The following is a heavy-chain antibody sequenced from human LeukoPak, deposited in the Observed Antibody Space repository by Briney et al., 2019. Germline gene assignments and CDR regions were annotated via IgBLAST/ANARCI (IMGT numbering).Heavy chain of an antibody. Sequence: GGSLRLSCAASGFTFSSYWMSWIRQAPGKGLQWVANIKQDGSDKKYVDSLKGRFSISRDNAKNLLYLQMNTLRVEDTAVYYCARIGQQGLGAYNWFDPWGQGTLVTVSS. V-gene: IGHV3-7*01. CDR2: IKQDGSDK. D-gene: IGHD3/OR15-3a*01. J-gene: IGHJ5*02. CDR3: ARIGQQGLGAYNWFDP. CDR1: GFTFSSYW.